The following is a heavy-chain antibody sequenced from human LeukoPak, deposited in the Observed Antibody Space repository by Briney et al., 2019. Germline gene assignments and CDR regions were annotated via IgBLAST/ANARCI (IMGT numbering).Heavy chain of an antibody. J-gene: IGHJ2*01. V-gene: IGHV4-59*01. D-gene: IGHD5-18*01. CDR1: GVSISSYY. CDR2: IYYSGST. CDR3: ARVPAGGYSYGDWYFDL. Sequence: SETLSLTCTVSGVSISSYYWSWIRQPPGKGLEWIGYIYYSGSTNYNPSLKSRVTISVDTSMNHFSLKLSSVTAADTAVYYCARVPAGGYSYGDWYFDLWGRGTLVTVSS.